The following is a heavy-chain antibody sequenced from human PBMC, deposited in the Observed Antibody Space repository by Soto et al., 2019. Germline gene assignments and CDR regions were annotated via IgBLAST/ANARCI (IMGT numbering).Heavy chain of an antibody. CDR2: VNPNSGNT. V-gene: IGHV1-8*01. CDR1: GYTFTNYD. CDR3: ARTFYYESAGHPNWFDP. J-gene: IGHJ5*02. Sequence: QVQLVQSGAEVKEPGASVKVSCKASGYTFTNYDINWVRQATGQGLEWLGWVNPNSGNTGYAQKFQGRVTLTRDTSISTAYMELSSLRSEDTAVYYCARTFYYESAGHPNWFDPWGQGTLVTVSS. D-gene: IGHD3-22*01.